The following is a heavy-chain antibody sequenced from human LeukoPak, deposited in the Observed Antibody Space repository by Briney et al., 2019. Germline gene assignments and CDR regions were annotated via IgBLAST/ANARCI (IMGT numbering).Heavy chain of an antibody. CDR3: ARGEGIAVKLNYFDY. Sequence: ASVKVSCKASGYTFTSYYMHWVRQAPGQGLEWMGIINPSGGSTSYAQKFQGRVTMTRDTSTSTVYMELSSLRSEDTAVYYCARGEGIAVKLNYFDYWGQGTLVTVSS. CDR2: INPSGGST. J-gene: IGHJ4*02. D-gene: IGHD6-19*01. CDR1: GYTFTSYY. V-gene: IGHV1-46*01.